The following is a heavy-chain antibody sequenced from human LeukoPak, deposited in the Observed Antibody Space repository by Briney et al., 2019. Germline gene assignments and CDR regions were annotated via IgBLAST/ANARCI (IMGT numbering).Heavy chain of an antibody. V-gene: IGHV4-59*01. Sequence: MPSETLSLTCTVSGVSISSYYWSWIRQPPGKGLEWIGYIYYSGSTNYNPSLKSRVTISVDTSKNQFSLKLSSVTAADTAVYYWARVGDTGIAVAGTMPYFDYWGQGTLVTVSS. CDR2: IYYSGST. CDR1: GVSISSYY. CDR3: ARVGDTGIAVAGTMPYFDY. D-gene: IGHD6-19*01. J-gene: IGHJ4*02.